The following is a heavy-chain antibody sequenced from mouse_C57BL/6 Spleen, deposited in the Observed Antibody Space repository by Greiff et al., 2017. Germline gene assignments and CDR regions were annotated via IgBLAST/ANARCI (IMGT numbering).Heavy chain of an antibody. CDR3: AREGVLFDY. J-gene: IGHJ2*01. Sequence: EVKLVESGGGLVKPGGSLKLSCAASGFTFSSYAMSWVRQTPEKRLEWVATISDGGSYTYYPGNVKGRFTISRDNAKNNLYLQMSHLKSEDTAMYYCAREGVLFDYWGQGTTLTVSS. V-gene: IGHV5-4*01. CDR2: ISDGGSYT. CDR1: GFTFSSYA.